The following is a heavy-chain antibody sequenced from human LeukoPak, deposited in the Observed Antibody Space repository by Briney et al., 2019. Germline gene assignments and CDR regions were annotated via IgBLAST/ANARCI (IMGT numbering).Heavy chain of an antibody. CDR2: IKQDGSEK. D-gene: IGHD6-19*01. CDR3: AREGKGIAVAPWYYYMDV. CDR1: GFTFSSYW. Sequence: GGSLRLSCAASGFTFSSYWMSWVRQAPGKGLEWVANIKQDGSEKYYVDSVKGRFTISRDNAKNSLYLQMNSLRAEDTAVYYCAREGKGIAVAPWYYYMDVWGKGTTVTVSS. J-gene: IGHJ6*03. V-gene: IGHV3-7*01.